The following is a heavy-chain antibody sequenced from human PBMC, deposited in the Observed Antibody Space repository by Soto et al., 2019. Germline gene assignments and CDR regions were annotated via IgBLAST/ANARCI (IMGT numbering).Heavy chain of an antibody. D-gene: IGHD2-2*01. Sequence: GESLKISCKGSGYSFIRYWIGWVRQMPGKGLEWMGIIYPGDSDTRYSPSFQGQVTISADKSISTAYLQWSSLKASDTAVYYCARGSLYCSSTSCYSYYFDYWGQGTLVTVSS. CDR1: GYSFIRYW. CDR3: ARGSLYCSSTSCYSYYFDY. V-gene: IGHV5-51*01. J-gene: IGHJ4*02. CDR2: IYPGDSDT.